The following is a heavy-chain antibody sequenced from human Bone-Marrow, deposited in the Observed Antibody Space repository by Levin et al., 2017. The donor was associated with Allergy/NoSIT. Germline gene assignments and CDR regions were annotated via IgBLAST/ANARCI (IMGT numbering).Heavy chain of an antibody. CDR3: ARASTQWLVPFRYYFDY. Sequence: VASVKVSCKASGGTFSSYAISWVRQAPGQGLEWMGGIIPIFGTANYAQKFQGRVTITADESTSTAYMELSSLRSEDTAVYYCARASTQWLVPFRYYFDYWGQGTLVTVSS. CDR2: IIPIFGTA. CDR1: GGTFSSYA. D-gene: IGHD6-19*01. J-gene: IGHJ4*02. V-gene: IGHV1-69*13.